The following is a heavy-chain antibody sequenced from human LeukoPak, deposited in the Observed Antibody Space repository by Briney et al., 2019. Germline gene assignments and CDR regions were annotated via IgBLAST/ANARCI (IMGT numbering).Heavy chain of an antibody. Sequence: PSETLSLTCTVSGGSISSYYWSWIRQPPGRGLEWIGYIYYSGSTYYNPSLKSRVTISVDTSKSQSSLKLSSVTAADTAVYYCAREKFSSGYYYYYFDYWDQGTLVTVSS. D-gene: IGHD3-22*01. CDR3: AREKFSSGYYYYYFDY. CDR1: GGSISSYY. CDR2: IYYSGST. J-gene: IGHJ4*02. V-gene: IGHV4-59*01.